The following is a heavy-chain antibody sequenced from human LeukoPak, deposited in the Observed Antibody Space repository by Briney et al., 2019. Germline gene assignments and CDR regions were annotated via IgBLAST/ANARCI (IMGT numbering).Heavy chain of an antibody. CDR2: IHSDGSAT. V-gene: IGHV3-74*01. CDR3: ARSVFDANSRGLDY. J-gene: IGHJ4*02. Sequence: PGGSLRLSCAASGFTFSNYWMHWVRQAPGKGLVWVSRIHSDGSATYYADSVRGRFTISRDNAKNTLYLQMNSLRAEDTAVYYCARSVFDANSRGLDYWGQGILVAVSS. CDR1: GFTFSNYW. D-gene: IGHD5/OR15-5a*01.